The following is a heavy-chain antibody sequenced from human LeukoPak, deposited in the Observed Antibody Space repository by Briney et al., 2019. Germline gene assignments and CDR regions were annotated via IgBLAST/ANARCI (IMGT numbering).Heavy chain of an antibody. J-gene: IGHJ4*02. Sequence: GLSLQIPSKGSGFSFPIYWIAWVRPMPGQGLEWIGIIYPVDSDTTYSPSFQGQVTVSADKTISTAYLQSSRLKASDTAMYYCARQNSGYVNWGQGTLVTVSS. CDR2: IYPVDSDT. CDR1: GFSFPIYW. CDR3: ARQNSGYVN. D-gene: IGHD5-12*01. V-gene: IGHV5-51*01.